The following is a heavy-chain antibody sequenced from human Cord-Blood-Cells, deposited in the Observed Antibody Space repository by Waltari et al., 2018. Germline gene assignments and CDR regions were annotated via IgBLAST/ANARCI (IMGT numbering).Heavy chain of an antibody. CDR3: ARSTQLPPPNYYYYMDV. CDR1: GGTFSSYA. CDR2: IIPIFGTA. Sequence: QVQLVQSGAEVKKPGSSVKVSCKASGGTFSSYAISWVRQAPGQGLEWMGGIIPIFGTANYAQKFQGRVTITADESTSTAYMELSSLRSEDTAVYYCARSTQLPPPNYYYYMDVWGKGTTVTVSS. J-gene: IGHJ6*03. V-gene: IGHV1-69*01. D-gene: IGHD2-2*01.